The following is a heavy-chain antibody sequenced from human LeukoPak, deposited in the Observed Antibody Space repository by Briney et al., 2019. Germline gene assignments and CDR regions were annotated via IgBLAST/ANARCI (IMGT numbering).Heavy chain of an antibody. J-gene: IGHJ6*03. Sequence: ASVKVSCKASGYTFTSYDINWVRQATGQGLEWMGWMNPNSGNTGYAQKFQGRVTMTRNTSISTAYMELSSLRSEGTAVYYCARGPPRGIVATILHVNYYYYMDVWGKGTTVTVSS. CDR3: ARGPPRGIVATILHVNYYYYMDV. CDR2: MNPNSGNT. V-gene: IGHV1-8*01. CDR1: GYTFTSYD. D-gene: IGHD5-12*01.